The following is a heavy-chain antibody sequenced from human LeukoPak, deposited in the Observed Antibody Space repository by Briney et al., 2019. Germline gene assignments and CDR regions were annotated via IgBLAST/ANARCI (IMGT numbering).Heavy chain of an antibody. J-gene: IGHJ4*02. CDR2: LSAYTGNT. D-gene: IGHD2-15*01. CDR1: GYTFTSYS. Sequence: GASVKVSCKASGYTFTSYSISWVRQAPGQGLEWIGWLSAYTGNTIYAQKVKGRVTMTTDTSTSTAYMELRSLKSDDTAVYYCARASYCSDGSCYSDYWGQGTLVTVSS. CDR3: ARASYCSDGSCYSDY. V-gene: IGHV1-18*01.